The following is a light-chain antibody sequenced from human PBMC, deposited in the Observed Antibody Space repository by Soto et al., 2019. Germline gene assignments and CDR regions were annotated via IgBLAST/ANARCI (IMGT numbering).Light chain of an antibody. V-gene: IGLV2-14*01. Sequence: QSALTQPASVSGAPGQSITISCTGTDSDVGAFNYVSWYQQYPGKAPKLMIYDVGDRPSGVSNRFSGSKSGNTASLTISGPQAEDGADYYCSSYTPYTPYVFGPGTKLTVL. CDR2: DVG. CDR1: DSDVGAFNY. CDR3: SSYTPYTPYV. J-gene: IGLJ1*01.